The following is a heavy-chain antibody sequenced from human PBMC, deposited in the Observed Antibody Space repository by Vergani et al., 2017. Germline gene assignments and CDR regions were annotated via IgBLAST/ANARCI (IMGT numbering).Heavy chain of an antibody. D-gene: IGHD3-3*01. CDR3: ARGGHTIFGVVIPDYYYMDV. CDR1: GYTFTSYA. V-gene: IGHV1-3*01. J-gene: IGHJ6*03. CDR2: INAGNGNT. Sequence: QVQLVQSGAEVKKPGASVKVSCKASGYTFTSYAMHWVRQAPGQRLEWMGWINAGNGNTKYSQKFQGRVTITRDTSASTAYMELSSLSAEDTAVYYCARGGHTIFGVVIPDYYYMDVWGKGTTVTVSS.